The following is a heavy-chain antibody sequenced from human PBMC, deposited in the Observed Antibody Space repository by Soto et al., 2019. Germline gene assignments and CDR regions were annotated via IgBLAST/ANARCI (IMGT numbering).Heavy chain of an antibody. CDR3: VRLDIVVAGFQDDY. CDR2: IYYSGST. V-gene: IGHV4-30-4*01. CDR1: GGSISSGDYY. J-gene: IGHJ4*02. Sequence: QVQLQESGPGLVKPSQTLSLTCTVSGGSISSGDYYWSWIRQPPGKGLEYIGYIYYSGSTYYNPSLKSRITISLDTSKNQFSLKLSSVTAADTAVYYCVRLDIVVAGFQDDYWGQGTLVTVSS. D-gene: IGHD2-15*01.